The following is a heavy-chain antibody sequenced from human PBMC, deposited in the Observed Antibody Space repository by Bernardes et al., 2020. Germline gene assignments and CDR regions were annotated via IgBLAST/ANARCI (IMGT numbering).Heavy chain of an antibody. CDR1: GGSFSGYY. CDR3: ARVIMVAMRMDV. J-gene: IGHJ6*04. CDR2: INHSGST. Sequence: SETLSLTCAVYGGSFSGYYWSWIRQPPGKGLEWIGEINHSGSTNYNPSLKSRVTISVDTSKNQFSLKLSSVTAADTAVYYCARVIMVAMRMDVWGKGTTVTVSS. D-gene: IGHD5-12*01. V-gene: IGHV4-34*01.